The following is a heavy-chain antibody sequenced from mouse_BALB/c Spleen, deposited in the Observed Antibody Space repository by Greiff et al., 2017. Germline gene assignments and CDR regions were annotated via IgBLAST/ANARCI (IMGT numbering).Heavy chain of an antibody. CDR3: AYAMDY. Sequence: EVKLLESGAELVKPGASVKLSCTASGFNIKDTYMHWVKQRPEQGLEWIGRIDPANGNTKYDPKFQGKATITADTSSNTAYLQLSSLTSEDTAVYYCAYAMDYWGQGTSVTVSS. V-gene: IGHV14-3*02. J-gene: IGHJ4*01. CDR2: IDPANGNT. CDR1: GFNIKDTY.